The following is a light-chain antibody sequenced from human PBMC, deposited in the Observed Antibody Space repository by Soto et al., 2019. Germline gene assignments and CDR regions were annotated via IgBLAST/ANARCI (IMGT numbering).Light chain of an antibody. J-gene: IGKJ4*01. V-gene: IGKV1-5*01. Sequence: DIQMTQSPSTLSASVGDRVTITCRASQSISNRLAWYHQKPGKTPNLLIYDASNLGSGVPSTFSGSGSGTDFTLTISCLQSEDFATYYCQQYYSYPVTFGGGTKVDIK. CDR2: DAS. CDR1: QSISNR. CDR3: QQYYSYPVT.